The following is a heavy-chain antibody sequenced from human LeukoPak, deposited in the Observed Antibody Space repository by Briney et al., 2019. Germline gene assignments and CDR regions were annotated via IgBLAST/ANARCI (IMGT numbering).Heavy chain of an antibody. Sequence: ASGKVSGKASGYTFTSYDINWVRQATGQGGEWMGWMNPNSGNTGYAQKFQGRVTITRNTSISTAYMELSSLRSEDTAVYYCAREAGRYCSSTSCYTSGVAYYYYYMDVWGKGTTVTVSS. D-gene: IGHD2-2*02. V-gene: IGHV1-8*03. CDR2: MNPNSGNT. CDR1: GYTFTSYD. CDR3: AREAGRYCSSTSCYTSGVAYYYYYMDV. J-gene: IGHJ6*03.